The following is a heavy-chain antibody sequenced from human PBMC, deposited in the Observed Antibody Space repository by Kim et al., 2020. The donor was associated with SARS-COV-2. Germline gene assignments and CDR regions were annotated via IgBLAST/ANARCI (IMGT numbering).Heavy chain of an antibody. V-gene: IGHV3-21*01. Sequence: GGSLRLSCAASGFTFSSYSMNWVRQAPGKGLEWVSSISSSSSYIYYADSVKGRFTISRDNAKNSLYLQMNSLRAEDTAVYYCAQWNGYGNYYYYGMDVWGQGTTVTVSS. CDR1: GFTFSSYS. CDR3: AQWNGYGNYYYYGMDV. J-gene: IGHJ6*02. CDR2: ISSSSSYI. D-gene: IGHD5-18*01.